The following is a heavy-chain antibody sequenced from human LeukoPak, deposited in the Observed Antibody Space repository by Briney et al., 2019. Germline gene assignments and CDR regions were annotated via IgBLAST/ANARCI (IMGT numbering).Heavy chain of an antibody. CDR2: IIPIFGTA. CDR3: ARGPIIAAAGTDY. D-gene: IGHD6-13*01. J-gene: IGHJ4*02. V-gene: IGHV1-69*13. Sequence: ASVKVSCKASGYTFTSYGISWVRQAPGQGLEWMGGIIPIFGTANYAQKFQGRVTITADESTSTAYMELSSLRSEDTAVYYCARGPIIAAAGTDYWGQGTLVTVSS. CDR1: GYTFTSYG.